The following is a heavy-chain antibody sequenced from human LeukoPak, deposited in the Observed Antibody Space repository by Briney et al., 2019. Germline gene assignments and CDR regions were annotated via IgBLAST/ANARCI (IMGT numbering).Heavy chain of an antibody. J-gene: IGHJ4*02. CDR2: ISHSGTT. CDR1: GGSIDITNY. CDR3: TRENRPFCPFAY. Sequence: PPGTLSLTCGVSGGSIDITNYWSWVRQAPGKGLEWIGEISHSGTTNYNPSLRRRVTMFLDRANNQFSLSLTSVTAADSAVYYCTRENRPFCPFAYWGQGVLVTVSS. D-gene: IGHD2/OR15-2a*01. V-gene: IGHV4-4*03.